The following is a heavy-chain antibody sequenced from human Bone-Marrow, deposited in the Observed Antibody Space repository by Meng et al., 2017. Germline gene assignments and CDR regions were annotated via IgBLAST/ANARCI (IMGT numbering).Heavy chain of an antibody. V-gene: IGHV3-74*01. J-gene: IGHJ4*02. D-gene: IGHD3-10*01. Sequence: VQLVESGGGLVQPAVSLTLSCAASGFIFNNYQMHWLRQAPGEGLVWVSRLHGDGSGPIYADSVKGRFTISRDNAKNTLDLQMNSLRLDDTAVYYCVRDNYGPDYWGQGTLVTVSS. CDR1: GFIFNNYQ. CDR2: LHGDGSGP. CDR3: VRDNYGPDY.